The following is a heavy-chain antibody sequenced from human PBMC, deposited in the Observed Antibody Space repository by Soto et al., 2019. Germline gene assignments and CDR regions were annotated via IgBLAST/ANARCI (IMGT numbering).Heavy chain of an antibody. Sequence: PSDTLSLTCTVSGASISIGDYYWSWIRQHPGKGLEWIGYIYYSGSTYYNPSLKSRVSISVDTSKNQFSLKLSSVTAADTAVYYCATIYDSSGYYYGNNWFDPWGQGTLVTVSS. D-gene: IGHD3-22*01. CDR3: ATIYDSSGYYYGNNWFDP. CDR1: GASISIGDYY. CDR2: IYYSGST. J-gene: IGHJ5*02. V-gene: IGHV4-31*03.